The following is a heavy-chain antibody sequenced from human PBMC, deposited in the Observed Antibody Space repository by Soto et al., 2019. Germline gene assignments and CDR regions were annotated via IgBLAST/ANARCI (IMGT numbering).Heavy chain of an antibody. CDR3: ARGIEGWYQGRYYYGMDV. D-gene: IGHD6-19*01. CDR2: IYYGGSI. Sequence: SETLSLTCSVSGGSISSGYWTWIRQPPGKGLEWIGYIYYGGSINYNPSLKSRVIISVDTAKNQFSLRLSSVTAADTAVYYCARGIEGWYQGRYYYGMDVWGQGTTVTVSS. V-gene: IGHV4-59*01. CDR1: GGSISSGY. J-gene: IGHJ6*02.